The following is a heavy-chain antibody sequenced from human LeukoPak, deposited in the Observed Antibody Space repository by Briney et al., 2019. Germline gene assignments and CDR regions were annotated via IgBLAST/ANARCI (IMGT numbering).Heavy chain of an antibody. D-gene: IGHD2-15*01. CDR1: GGSISSSSYF. Sequence: PSETLSLTCTVSGGSISSSSYFWGWIRQPPGKGLEWIGSIYYRGSAYYNPSLKSRVTISVDTSKNQFSPKLSSVTAADTAVYYCARELMDCSGGTCYSSFFDYWGQGTLVTVSS. CDR3: ARELMDCSGGTCYSSFFDY. V-gene: IGHV4-39*07. CDR2: IYYRGSA. J-gene: IGHJ4*02.